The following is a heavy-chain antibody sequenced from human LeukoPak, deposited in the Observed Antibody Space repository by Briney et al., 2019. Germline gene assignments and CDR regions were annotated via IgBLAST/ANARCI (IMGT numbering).Heavy chain of an antibody. CDR3: AGGYYYDSSGYYLFDY. D-gene: IGHD3-22*01. Sequence: GASVKVSCKASGGTFSSYAISWVRQAPGQGREWMGGIIPIFGTANYAQKFQGRVTITADESTSTAYMELSSLRSEDTAVYYYAGGYYYDSSGYYLFDYWGQGTLVTVSS. CDR2: IIPIFGTA. CDR1: GGTFSSYA. V-gene: IGHV1-69*13. J-gene: IGHJ4*02.